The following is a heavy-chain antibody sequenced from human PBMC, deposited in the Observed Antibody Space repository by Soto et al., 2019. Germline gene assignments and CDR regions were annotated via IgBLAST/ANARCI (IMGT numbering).Heavy chain of an antibody. CDR1: GFTFSSPS. V-gene: IGHV3-30-3*01. Sequence: ESGGGVVQPGRSLRLSCAASGFTFSSPSIQWVRQAPGKGLEWVAVISYDGSIKYYADSVKGRFTISRDNSKNTAYLQMNSLRAEDTAVFYCAREWSTSGDLDYCGQGTLVIVSS. CDR2: ISYDGSIK. D-gene: IGHD3-10*01. J-gene: IGHJ4*02. CDR3: AREWSTSGDLDY.